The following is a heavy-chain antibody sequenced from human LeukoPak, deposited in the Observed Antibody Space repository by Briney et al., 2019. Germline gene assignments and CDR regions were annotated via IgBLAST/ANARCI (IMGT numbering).Heavy chain of an antibody. Sequence: PSETLSLTCTDSGGSISSYYWSWIRQPPGKGLEWIGYIYYSGSTNYNPSLKSRVTISVDTSKNQFSLKLSSVTAADTAVYYCAREEPRGYSYGYYFDYWGQGTLVTVSS. D-gene: IGHD5-18*01. CDR1: GGSISSYY. J-gene: IGHJ4*02. CDR3: AREEPRGYSYGYYFDY. CDR2: IYYSGST. V-gene: IGHV4-59*01.